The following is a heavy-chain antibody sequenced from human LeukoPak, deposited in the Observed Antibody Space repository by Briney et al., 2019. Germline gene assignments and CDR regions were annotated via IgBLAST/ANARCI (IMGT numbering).Heavy chain of an antibody. D-gene: IGHD7-27*01. Sequence: QPGGSLRLSCAASGFTFSSYAMSWVRQAPGKGLEWVSTITVSGGSTYYADSVKGRFTISRDNSKNTLDLQVNSLRAEDTAVYYCAKANWGSGYWGQGTLVTVSS. CDR1: GFTFSSYA. CDR2: ITVSGGST. V-gene: IGHV3-23*01. CDR3: AKANWGSGY. J-gene: IGHJ4*02.